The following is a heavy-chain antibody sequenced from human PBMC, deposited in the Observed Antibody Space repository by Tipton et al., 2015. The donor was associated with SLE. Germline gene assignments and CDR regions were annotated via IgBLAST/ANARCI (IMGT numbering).Heavy chain of an antibody. V-gene: IGHV4-39*07. J-gene: IGHJ2*01. CDR3: ARGREWVENYGSGSYRTHQYLDL. CDR1: GDSITRSDCY. CDR2: INHSGST. D-gene: IGHD3-10*01. Sequence: TLSLTCTVSGDSITRSDCYWGWIRQPPGKGLEWIGEINHSGSTNYNPSLKSRVTISVDTSKNQFSLKLTSVTAADTAVYYCARGREWVENYGSGSYRTHQYLDLWGRGTLVTVSS.